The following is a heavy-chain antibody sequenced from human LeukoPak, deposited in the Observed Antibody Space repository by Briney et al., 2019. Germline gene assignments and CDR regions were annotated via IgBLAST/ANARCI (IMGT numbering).Heavy chain of an antibody. Sequence: GGSLRLSCAASGFTFSSYGMHWVRQAPGKGLEWVAVISYDGSNKYYADSVKGRFTISRDNSKNTLYLQMNSLRAEDTAVYYCAEDLGGTDYWGQGTLVTVSS. CDR2: ISYDGSNK. V-gene: IGHV3-30*18. J-gene: IGHJ4*02. D-gene: IGHD3-16*01. CDR1: GFTFSSYG. CDR3: AEDLGGTDY.